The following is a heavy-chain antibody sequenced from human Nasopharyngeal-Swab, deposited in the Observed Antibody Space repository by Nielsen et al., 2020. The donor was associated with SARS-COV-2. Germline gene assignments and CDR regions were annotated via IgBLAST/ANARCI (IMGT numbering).Heavy chain of an antibody. J-gene: IGHJ4*02. Sequence: GESLKISCAASGFTFSSYSMNWVRQAPGKGLEWLSVIHNDGNTYYGDSVKGKFTISRDNSKNTLYLQMDSLRAEDTAVYYCASLARDYWGQGTLVTVSS. V-gene: IGHV3-66*01. CDR1: GFTFSSYS. CDR3: ASLARDY. CDR2: IHNDGNT.